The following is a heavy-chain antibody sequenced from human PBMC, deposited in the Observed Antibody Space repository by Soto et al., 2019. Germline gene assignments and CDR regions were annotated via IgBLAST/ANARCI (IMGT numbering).Heavy chain of an antibody. D-gene: IGHD6-19*01. CDR1: GGSFSGYY. CDR3: ARTWLSVAVDY. J-gene: IGHJ4*02. V-gene: IGHV4-34*01. Sequence: SETLSLTCAVYGGSFSGYYWSWIRQPPGKGLEWIGEINHSGSTNYNPSLKSRVTISVDTSKNQFSLKLSSVTAADTAVYYCARTWLSVAVDYWGQGTLVTVSS. CDR2: INHSGST.